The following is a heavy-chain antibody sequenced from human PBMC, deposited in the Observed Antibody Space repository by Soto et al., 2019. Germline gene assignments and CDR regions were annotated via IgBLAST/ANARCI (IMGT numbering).Heavy chain of an antibody. J-gene: IGHJ6*02. V-gene: IGHV5-10-1*01. Sequence: GESLKISCKGSGYSFTSYWISWVRQMPGKGLEWMGRTDPSDSYTNYSPSFQGHVTISADKSISTAYLQWSSLKASDTAMYYCARHGLYCSGGSCNPYYYYYGMDVWGQGTTVTVSS. CDR1: GYSFTSYW. CDR3: ARHGLYCSGGSCNPYYYYYGMDV. D-gene: IGHD2-15*01. CDR2: TDPSDSYT.